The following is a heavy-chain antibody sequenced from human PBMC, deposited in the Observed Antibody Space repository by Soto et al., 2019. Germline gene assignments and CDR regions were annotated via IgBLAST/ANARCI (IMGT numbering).Heavy chain of an antibody. D-gene: IGHD3-9*01. Sequence: SGPTLFDPTHTLTLSFTFSGFSLITDGVALGWIRQPPGKALELLALIYWNDDKLYSPSLKTRLTVTKDTSKNQVVLTMTNVGPVDTATYYCAHKLRYLDPMDVWGQGTTVTVSS. J-gene: IGHJ6*02. CDR3: AHKLRYLDPMDV. CDR2: IYWNDDK. CDR1: GFSLITDGVA. V-gene: IGHV2-5*01.